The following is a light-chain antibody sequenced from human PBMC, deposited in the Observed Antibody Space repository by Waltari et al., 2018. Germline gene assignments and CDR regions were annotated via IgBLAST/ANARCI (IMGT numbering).Light chain of an antibody. Sequence: EIVMTQAPATLSVSPGETPTLSCWASQSVYNNLPWFQHRASQAPRLLIYGVSTRATGIPAMCSGSGFGAEFTLTISSLHSEDFAVYYCQQYDNWWTFGQGTKVEIK. CDR3: QQYDNWWT. V-gene: IGKV3-15*01. CDR2: GVS. J-gene: IGKJ1*01. CDR1: QSVYNN.